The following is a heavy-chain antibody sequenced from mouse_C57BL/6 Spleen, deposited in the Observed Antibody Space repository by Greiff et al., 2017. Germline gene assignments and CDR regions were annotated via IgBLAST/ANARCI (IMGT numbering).Heavy chain of an antibody. CDR2: IYPGDGDT. CDR1: GYAFSSYW. Sequence: QVQLQQSGAELVKPGASVKISCKASGYAFSSYWMNWVKQRPGKGLEWIGQIYPGDGDTNYNGKFKGKATLTADKSSSTAYMPLISLTSEDSAVYFCARSYYGSSPYYFDYWGQGTTLTVSS. J-gene: IGHJ2*01. CDR3: ARSYYGSSPYYFDY. V-gene: IGHV1-80*01. D-gene: IGHD1-1*01.